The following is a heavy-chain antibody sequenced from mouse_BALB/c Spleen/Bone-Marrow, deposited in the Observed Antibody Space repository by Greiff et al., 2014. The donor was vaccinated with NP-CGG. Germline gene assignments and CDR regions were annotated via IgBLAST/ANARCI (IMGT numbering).Heavy chain of an antibody. V-gene: IGHV14-3*02. Sequence: EVQLQQSGAELVKPGASVKLSCTASGFNIKDTYMHWVKQRPEQGLEWIGRIDPANGNTKYDPKFQGKATITADTSSNTAYLQLSSLTSEDTAVYYCASYYYGSSTFAYWGQGTQVTVSA. CDR3: ASYYYGSSTFAY. D-gene: IGHD1-1*01. CDR1: GFNIKDTY. J-gene: IGHJ3*01. CDR2: IDPANGNT.